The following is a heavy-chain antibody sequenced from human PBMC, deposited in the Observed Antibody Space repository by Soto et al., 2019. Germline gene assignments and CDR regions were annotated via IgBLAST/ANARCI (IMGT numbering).Heavy chain of an antibody. CDR1: GFSLTQYW. Sequence: GGSLRLSCIASGFSLTQYWMSWVRQAPRKGLEWVAKINEDGTKRDYMESVEGRFTISRDNAKNSVSLQTNSLRADDTAVYFCTRWDGRCSGGSCFFDSWGQGTLVTVSS. CDR2: INEDGTKR. D-gene: IGHD2-15*01. J-gene: IGHJ4*02. V-gene: IGHV3-7*01. CDR3: TRWDGRCSGGSCFFDS.